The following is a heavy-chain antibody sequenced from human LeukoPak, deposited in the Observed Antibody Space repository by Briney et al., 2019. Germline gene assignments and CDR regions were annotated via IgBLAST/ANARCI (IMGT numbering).Heavy chain of an antibody. Sequence: GDSLRLSCAASGFTFSSYAMSWVRQAPGKGLEWVSGISGRSGSTYYTDSVKGRFTISRDNAKSSLSLQMSSLTAEDTALYYCARAPAPRHCTSTSCPRGPFDYWGQGTLVTVSS. CDR3: ARAPAPRHCTSTSCPRGPFDY. D-gene: IGHD2-2*01. CDR2: ISGRSGST. V-gene: IGHV3-23*01. J-gene: IGHJ4*02. CDR1: GFTFSSYA.